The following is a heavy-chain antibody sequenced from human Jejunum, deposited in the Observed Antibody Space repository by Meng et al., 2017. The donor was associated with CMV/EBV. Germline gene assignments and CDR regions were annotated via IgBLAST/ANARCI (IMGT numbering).Heavy chain of an antibody. CDR1: GFTFSTYA. J-gene: IGHJ4*02. V-gene: IGHV3-23*01. CDR3: AKARQCED. CDR2: ISEIRDAS. Sequence: LSCAASGFTFSTYAMTWVRQAPGKGLEWVLTISEIRDASYYGDSVKGRFAISRDNSRNTLYLQMSSLRVEDTAVYYCAKARQCEDWGQGTLVTVSS.